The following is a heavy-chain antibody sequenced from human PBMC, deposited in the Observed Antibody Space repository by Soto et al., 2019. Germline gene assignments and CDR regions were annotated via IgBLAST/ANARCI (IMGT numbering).Heavy chain of an antibody. D-gene: IGHD3-10*01. CDR1: GYSFTSYW. V-gene: IGHV5-51*01. J-gene: IGHJ6*03. CDR3: GSTNYNPSLKSRVTISVDTSKNQFSLKLSSVTAADTAVYYCASNQAGYDILTGYYSPYYYYYMDV. CDR2: IYPGDSDT. Sequence: GESLKISCKGSGYSFTSYWIGWVRQMPGKGLEWMGIIYPGDSDTRYSPSFQGQVTISADKSISTAYLQWSSLKASDTAIYYCGSTNYNPSLKSRVTISVDTSKNQFSLKLSSVTAADTAVYYCASNQAGYDILTGYYSPYYYYYMDVWGKGTTVTVSS.